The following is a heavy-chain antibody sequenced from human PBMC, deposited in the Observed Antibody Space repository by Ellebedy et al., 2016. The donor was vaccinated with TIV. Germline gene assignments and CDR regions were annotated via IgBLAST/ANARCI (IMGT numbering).Heavy chain of an antibody. CDR3: ASLKLLFDVVISIFDY. CDR2: IYSGGST. D-gene: IGHD3-3*01. V-gene: IGHV3-66*01. CDR1: GFTFSSYA. Sequence: GESLKISCAASGFTFSSYAMSWVRQAPGKGLEWVPVIYSGGSTYYADSVKGRFTISRDNSKNTLSLQLNSLRAEDTSMYYCASLKLLFDVVISIFDYWGQGTLVTVSS. J-gene: IGHJ4*02.